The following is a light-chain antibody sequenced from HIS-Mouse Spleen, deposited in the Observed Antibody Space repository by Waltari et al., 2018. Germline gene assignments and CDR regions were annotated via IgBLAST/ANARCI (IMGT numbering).Light chain of an antibody. J-gene: IGLJ2*01. CDR1: SRDVGVSNY. CDR2: EVS. V-gene: IGLV2-8*01. CDR3: SSYAGSNNVV. Sequence: QSALTQPPSASGSPGQSVTISCPGTSRDVGVSNYVSWYQQHPGKAPKLMIYEVSKRPSGVPDRFSGSKSGNTASLTVSGLQAEDEADYYCSSYAGSNNVVFGGGTKLNVL.